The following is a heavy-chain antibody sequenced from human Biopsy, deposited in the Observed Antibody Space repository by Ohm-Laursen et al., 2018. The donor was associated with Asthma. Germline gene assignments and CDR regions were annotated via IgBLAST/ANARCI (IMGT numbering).Heavy chain of an antibody. Sequence: ASVKVSCKASGYTFINYAIHWVRQAPGQRLEWMGWINAGNGNTRYSQKFQGRVTISRDTSASTAYMDLSSLRSEDTAVYYCARTYYDFLTGQVNDVFAIWGQGTMVTVSS. CDR1: GYTFINYA. V-gene: IGHV1-3*01. CDR2: INAGNGNT. CDR3: ARTYYDFLTGQVNDVFAI. J-gene: IGHJ3*02. D-gene: IGHD3-9*01.